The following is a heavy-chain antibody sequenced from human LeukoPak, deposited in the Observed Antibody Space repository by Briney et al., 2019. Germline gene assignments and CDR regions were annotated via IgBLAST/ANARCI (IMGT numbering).Heavy chain of an antibody. CDR1: GFTFNTYA. CDR3: AKDPHPYSSSWPIIYYFDY. D-gene: IGHD6-13*01. Sequence: PGGSLRLSCAASGFTFNTYAMSWVRQAPGKGLEWVSAISDSGGSAYYADSVKGRFTISRDNSKNTLYLQMNSLRAEDTAVYYCAKDPHPYSSSWPIIYYFDYWGQGTLVTVSS. CDR2: ISDSGGSA. J-gene: IGHJ4*02. V-gene: IGHV3-23*01.